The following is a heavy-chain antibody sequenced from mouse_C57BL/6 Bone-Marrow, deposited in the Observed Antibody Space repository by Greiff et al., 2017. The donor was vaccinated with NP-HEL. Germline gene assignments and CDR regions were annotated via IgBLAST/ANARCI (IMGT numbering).Heavy chain of an antibody. CDR3: ARGKLWLEGGYYFDY. CDR2: ISYSGST. Sequence: EVQRVESGPGLAKPSQTLSLTCSVTGYSITSDYWNWIRKFPGNKLEYMGYISYSGSTYYNPSLKSRISITRDTSKNQYYLQLNSVTTEDTATYYCARGKLWLEGGYYFDYWGQGTTLTVSS. J-gene: IGHJ2*01. CDR1: GYSITSDY. D-gene: IGHD3-3*01. V-gene: IGHV3-8*01.